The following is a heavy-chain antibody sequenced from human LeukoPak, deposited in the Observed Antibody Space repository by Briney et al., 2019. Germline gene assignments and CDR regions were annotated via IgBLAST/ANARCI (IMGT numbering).Heavy chain of an antibody. CDR3: AKVHAKYSSGWSTPYFDY. CDR1: GFTFSSYA. Sequence: GGSLRLSCAASGFTFSSYAMSWVRQAPGKGLEWVSAISGSGGSTYYADSVKGRFTISRDNSKNTLYLQMNGLRAEDTAVYYCAKVHAKYSSGWSTPYFDYWGQGTLVTVSS. CDR2: ISGSGGST. J-gene: IGHJ4*02. D-gene: IGHD6-19*01. V-gene: IGHV3-23*01.